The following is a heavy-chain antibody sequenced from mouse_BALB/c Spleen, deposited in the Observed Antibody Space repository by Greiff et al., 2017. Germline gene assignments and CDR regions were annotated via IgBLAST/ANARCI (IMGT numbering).Heavy chain of an antibody. V-gene: IGHV5-6-5*01. CDR3: ARGDGYYV. D-gene: IGHD2-3*01. Sequence: EVKLVESGGGLVQPGGSRKLSCAASGFTFSSFGMHWVRQTPEKRLEWVASISSGGSTYYPDSVKGRFTISRDNARNILYLQMSSLRSEDTAMYYCARGDGYYVWGQGTLVTVSA. CDR1: GFTFSSFG. J-gene: IGHJ3*01. CDR2: ISSGGST.